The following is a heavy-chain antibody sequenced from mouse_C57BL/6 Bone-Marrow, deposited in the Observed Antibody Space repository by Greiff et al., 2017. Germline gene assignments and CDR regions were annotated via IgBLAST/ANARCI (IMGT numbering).Heavy chain of an antibody. D-gene: IGHD1-1*01. J-gene: IGHJ3*01. CDR3: ARGEYYGSAWFAY. V-gene: IGHV5-16*01. CDR1: GFTFSDYY. Sequence: DVKLVEPEGGLVQPGSSMKLSCTASGFTFSDYYMAWVRPVPEQGLEWVANINYDGSSTYYLDSLKSRFIISRDNAKNILYLQMSSLKSEDTATYYCARGEYYGSAWFAYWGQGTLVTVSA. CDR2: INYDGSST.